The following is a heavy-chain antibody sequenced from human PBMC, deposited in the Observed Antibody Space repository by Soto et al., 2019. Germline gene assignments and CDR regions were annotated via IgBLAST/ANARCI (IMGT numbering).Heavy chain of an antibody. J-gene: IGHJ6*02. CDR2: ISYDGSNK. V-gene: IGHV3-30*18. D-gene: IGHD1-7*01. CDR3: AKDKLKLPRKKTYYYYYYGMDV. Sequence: PVGSLRLSCAASGFTFSSYGMHWVRQAPGKGLEWVAVISYDGSNKYYADSVKGRFTISRDNSKNTLYLQMNSLRAEDTAVYYCAKDKLKLPRKKTYYYYYYGMDVWGQGTTVTVSS. CDR1: GFTFSSYG.